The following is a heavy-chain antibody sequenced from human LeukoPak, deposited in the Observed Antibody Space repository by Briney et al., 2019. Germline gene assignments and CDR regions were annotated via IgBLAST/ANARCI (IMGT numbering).Heavy chain of an antibody. V-gene: IGHV3-23*01. Sequence: GGSLRLSCAASGFTFSSYAMSWVRQAPGKGLEWVSAISGSGGSTYYADSVKGRFTISRDNSKNTLYLQMNSLRVEDTAVYYCAKDPAASPYCSGGSCYGDYWGQGTLVTVSS. CDR3: AKDPAASPYCSGGSCYGDY. CDR1: GFTFSSYA. D-gene: IGHD2-15*01. CDR2: ISGSGGST. J-gene: IGHJ4*02.